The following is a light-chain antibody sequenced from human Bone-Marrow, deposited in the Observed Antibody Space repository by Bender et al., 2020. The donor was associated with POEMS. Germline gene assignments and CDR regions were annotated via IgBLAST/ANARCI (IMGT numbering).Light chain of an antibody. CDR2: EVS. Sequence: QSALTQPASVSGSPGQSITISCTGTSSDVGSYNLVSWYQQHPGKAPKLMIYEVSKRPSGVSNRFSGSKSGNTASLTISGLQAEDEAEYCCCSFASSNIYVFGTWTKVTVL. J-gene: IGLJ1*01. CDR3: CSFASSNIYV. CDR1: SSDVGSYNL. V-gene: IGLV2-23*02.